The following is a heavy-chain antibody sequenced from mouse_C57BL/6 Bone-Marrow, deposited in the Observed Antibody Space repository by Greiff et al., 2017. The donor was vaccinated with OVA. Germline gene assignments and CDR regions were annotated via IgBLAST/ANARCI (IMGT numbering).Heavy chain of an antibody. J-gene: IGHJ3*01. V-gene: IGHV1-76*01. D-gene: IGHD2-2*01. Sequence: VHLVESGAELVRPGASVKLSCKASGYTFTDYYINWVKQRPGQGLEWIARIYPGSGNTYYNEKFKGKATLTAEKSSSTAYMQLSSLTSEDSAVYFCARGMVTTRGLAYWGQGTLVTVSA. CDR1: GYTFTDYY. CDR2: IYPGSGNT. CDR3: ARGMVTTRGLAY.